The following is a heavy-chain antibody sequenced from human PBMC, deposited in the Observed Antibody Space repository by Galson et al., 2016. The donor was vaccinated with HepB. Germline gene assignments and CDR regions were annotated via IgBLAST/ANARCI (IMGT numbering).Heavy chain of an antibody. J-gene: IGHJ3*01. D-gene: IGHD2-8*02. V-gene: IGHV3-30*04. CDR2: ISYDGSEK. CDR1: GFSFSRYG. Sequence: SLRLSCAASGFSFSRYGIHWVRQAPGKGLEWVAFISYDGSEKDYADSVKGRFTISRDNSRNTLYLQMNSLKAEDTAVYYCTIGGVGKYDALDVWGQGAMVTVSS. CDR3: TIGGVGKYDALDV.